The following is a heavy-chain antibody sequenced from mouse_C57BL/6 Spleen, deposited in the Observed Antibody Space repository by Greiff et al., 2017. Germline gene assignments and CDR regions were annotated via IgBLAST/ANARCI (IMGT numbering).Heavy chain of an antibody. J-gene: IGHJ2*01. Sequence: EVKVVESGGGLVQPKGSLKLSCAASGFSFNTYAMNWVRQAPGKGLEWVARIRSKSNNYATDYADSVKDRITISRDDTESMLYMQMNNLKTEDTAMYYGVREVCGSFDYWGQGTTLTVSS. V-gene: IGHV10-1*01. CDR2: IRSKSNNYAT. D-gene: IGHD1-1*01. CDR3: VREVCGSFDY. CDR1: GFSFNTYA.